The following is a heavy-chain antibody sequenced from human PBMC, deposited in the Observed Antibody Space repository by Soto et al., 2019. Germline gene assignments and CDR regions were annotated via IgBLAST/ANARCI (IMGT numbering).Heavy chain of an antibody. CDR3: ARSSSRYHPFDY. J-gene: IGHJ4*02. D-gene: IGHD3-22*01. Sequence: SETLSLTCTVSGGSISSGGYYWSWIRQHPGKGLQRIGYVYYSGSTYYNPSLKSRVTILVDTAKNQFSLKLSSVTAADTAVYSCARSSSRYHPFDYRGQRSLITVSS. CDR2: VYYSGST. CDR1: GGSISSGGYY. V-gene: IGHV4-31*03.